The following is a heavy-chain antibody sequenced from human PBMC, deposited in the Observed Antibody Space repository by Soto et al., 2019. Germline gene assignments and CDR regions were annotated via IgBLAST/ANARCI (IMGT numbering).Heavy chain of an antibody. D-gene: IGHD6-13*01. Sequence: ASVKVSCKASGYTFTSYYMHWVRQAPGQGLEWMGVINPSGGNTNYPQKFQGRVTMTSDTSTSTVSMELSSLRSEDTAMYYCARDQGDSCSCYYYGMDVWGQGTTVTVSS. V-gene: IGHV1-46*01. CDR1: GYTFTSYY. J-gene: IGHJ6*02. CDR2: INPSGGNT. CDR3: ARDQGDSCSCYYYGMDV.